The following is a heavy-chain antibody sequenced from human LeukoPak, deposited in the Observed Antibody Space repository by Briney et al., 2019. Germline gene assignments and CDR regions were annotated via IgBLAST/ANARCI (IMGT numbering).Heavy chain of an antibody. CDR1: GFTFSSYA. CDR2: INGGGGRT. V-gene: IGHV3-23*01. D-gene: IGHD6-6*01. Sequence: GGSLRLSCAASGFTFSSYAMNWVRQAPGKGLEWVSVINGGGGRTYYAESVKGRFTISRDNSKNTLYLQMNSLRAEDTAVYYCAKGPLAAHPDAFDIWGQGTMVTVSS. J-gene: IGHJ3*02. CDR3: AKGPLAAHPDAFDI.